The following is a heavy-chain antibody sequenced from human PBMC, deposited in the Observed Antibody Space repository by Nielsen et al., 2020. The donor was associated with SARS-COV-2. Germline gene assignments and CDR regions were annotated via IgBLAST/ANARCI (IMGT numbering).Heavy chain of an antibody. Sequence: GESLKISCAASGFIFSNYRMHWVRQAPGQGLVWVSHINPDESKTTYADSVKGRFTISRDNAKNTLYLQMNSLRAEDTAVYYCTTFWFYDDSGYYRSTFDYWGQGTLVTVSS. V-gene: IGHV3-74*03. CDR1: GFIFSNYR. J-gene: IGHJ4*02. CDR2: INPDESKT. CDR3: TTFWFYDDSGYYRSTFDY. D-gene: IGHD3-22*01.